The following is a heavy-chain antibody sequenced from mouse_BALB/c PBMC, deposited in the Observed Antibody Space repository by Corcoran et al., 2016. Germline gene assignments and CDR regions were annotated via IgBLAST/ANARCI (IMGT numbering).Heavy chain of an antibody. V-gene: IGHV14-3*02. J-gene: IGHJ1*01. CDR1: GFNIKDTY. Sequence: EVQLQQSGAELVKPGASVKLSCTASGFNIKDTYMHWVKQRPEQGLEWIGRIDPANGNTKYDPKFQGKATITADTSSNTAYLQLSSLTSEDTAVYYCAIQYYGYWYFDVWGAGTTVTVSS. D-gene: IGHD1-2*01. CDR3: AIQYYGYWYFDV. CDR2: IDPANGNT.